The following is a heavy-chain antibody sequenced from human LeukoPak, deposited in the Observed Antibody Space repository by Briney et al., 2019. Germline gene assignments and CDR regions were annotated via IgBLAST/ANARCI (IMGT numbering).Heavy chain of an antibody. J-gene: IGHJ6*02. CDR3: AKDRVLRALGWSYYYYYYGMDV. Sequence: PGGSLRLSCAASGFTFSSYGMHWVRQAPGKGLEWVAVISYDGSNKYYADPVKGRFTISRDNSKNTLYLQMNSLRAEDTAVYYCAKDRVLRALGWSYYYYYYGMDVWGQGTTVTVSS. CDR2: ISYDGSNK. CDR1: GFTFSSYG. D-gene: IGHD6-19*01. V-gene: IGHV3-30*18.